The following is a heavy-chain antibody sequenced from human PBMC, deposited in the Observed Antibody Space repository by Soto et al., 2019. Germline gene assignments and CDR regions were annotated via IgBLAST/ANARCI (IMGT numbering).Heavy chain of an antibody. J-gene: IGHJ4*02. CDR2: IYYSGST. CDR3: ARADFWSGYYIYGDSFDY. V-gene: IGHV4-30-4*01. CDR1: GGSISSGDYY. D-gene: IGHD3-3*01. Sequence: QVQLQESGPGLVKPSQTLSLTCTVSGGSISSGDYYWSWIRQPPGKGLEWIWYIYYSGSTYYNPSLKSRVTISVDTSKNQFSLKLSSVTAADTAVYYCARADFWSGYYIYGDSFDYWGQGTLVTVSS.